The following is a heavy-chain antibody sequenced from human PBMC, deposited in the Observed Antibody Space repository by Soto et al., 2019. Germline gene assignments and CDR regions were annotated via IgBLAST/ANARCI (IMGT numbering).Heavy chain of an antibody. CDR2: IYHSGST. CDR1: SGSISSSNW. CDR3: ARDSLPYYYGSGSYYKGAFDI. Sequence: ASETLSLTCAVSSGSISSSNWWSWVRQPPGKGLEWIGEIYHSGSTNYNPSLKSRVTISVDKSKNQFSLKLSSVTAAGTAVYYCARDSLPYYYGSGSYYKGAFDIWAQGTMVTVSS. V-gene: IGHV4-4*02. J-gene: IGHJ3*02. D-gene: IGHD3-10*01.